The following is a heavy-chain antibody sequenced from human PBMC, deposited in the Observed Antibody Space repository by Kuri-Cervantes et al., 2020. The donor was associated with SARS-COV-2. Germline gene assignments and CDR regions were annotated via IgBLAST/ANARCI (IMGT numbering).Heavy chain of an antibody. V-gene: IGHV1-2*04. CDR1: GYTFTGYY. CDR3: ARGPAITIFGVISGRENWFDP. J-gene: IGHJ5*02. D-gene: IGHD3-3*01. CDR2: INPNSGGT. Sequence: ASVKVSCKASGYTFTGYYMHWVRQAPGQGLEWMGWINPNSGGTNYAQKFQGWVTMTRDTSISTVYMELSRLRSDDTAVYYCARGPAITIFGVISGRENWFDPWGQGTLVTVSS.